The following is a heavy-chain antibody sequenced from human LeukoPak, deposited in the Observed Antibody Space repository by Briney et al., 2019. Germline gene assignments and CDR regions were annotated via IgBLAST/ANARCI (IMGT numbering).Heavy chain of an antibody. J-gene: IGHJ3*02. CDR3: ARDSRGYDAFYI. CDR1: GYTFTGYY. V-gene: IGHV1-2*06. CDR2: INPNSGGT. D-gene: IGHD6-13*01. Sequence: GASVKVSCKASGYTFTGYYMHWLRQAPGQGLEWMGRINPNSGGTNYAQKFQGRVTMTRDTSISTAYMELSRLRSDDTAVYYCARDSRGYDAFYIWGQGTMVTVSS.